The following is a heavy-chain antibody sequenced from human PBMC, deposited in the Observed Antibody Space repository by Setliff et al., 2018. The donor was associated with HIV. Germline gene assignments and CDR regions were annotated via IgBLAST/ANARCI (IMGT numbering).Heavy chain of an antibody. Sequence: SETLSLTCTVSGDTDFYWNWIRQPPGRGLEWIGYIHASGKTNYNPSHKSRGTISLDTSKMQFSLHLTSVTAADTAVYYCATLDPSGGNFLAYWGQGTLFTVS. V-gene: IGHV4-4*09. CDR2: IHASGKT. D-gene: IGHD2-21*02. CDR1: GDTDFY. J-gene: IGHJ4*02. CDR3: ATLDPSGGNFLAY.